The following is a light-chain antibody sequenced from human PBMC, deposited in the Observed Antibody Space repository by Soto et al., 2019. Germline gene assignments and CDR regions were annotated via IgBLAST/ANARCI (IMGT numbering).Light chain of an antibody. CDR2: DAS. CDR3: QQYNSYPWT. V-gene: IGKV1-5*01. J-gene: IGKJ1*01. CDR1: QSISSW. Sequence: DIQMTQSPSTLAASGWDRVPITFRASQSISSWLAWYQQKPGKAPKLLIYDASSLESGVPSRFSGSGSGTEFTLTISSLQPDDFATYYCQQYNSYPWTFGQGTKVDI.